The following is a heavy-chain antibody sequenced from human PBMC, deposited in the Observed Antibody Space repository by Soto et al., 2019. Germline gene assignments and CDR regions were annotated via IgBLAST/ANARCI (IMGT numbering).Heavy chain of an antibody. D-gene: IGHD5-12*01. CDR2: ISYDGSNK. J-gene: IGHJ6*02. CDR1: GFTFSSYG. V-gene: IGHV3-30*18. Sequence: QVQLVESGGGVVQPGRSLRLSCAASGFTFSSYGMHWVRQAPGKGLEWVAVISYDGSNKYYADSVKGRFTISRDNSKNTLYLQMNSLRAEDTAVYYCAKVRGYQYYYYYYGMDVWGQGTTVTVSS. CDR3: AKVRGYQYYYYYYGMDV.